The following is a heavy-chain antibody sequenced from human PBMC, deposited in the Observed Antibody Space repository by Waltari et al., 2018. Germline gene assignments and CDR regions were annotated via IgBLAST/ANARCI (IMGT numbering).Heavy chain of an antibody. CDR3: ARYYDSSGYYSSFLDY. CDR1: RYRFTSYW. V-gene: IGHV5-51*01. CDR2: IYPGDSDT. D-gene: IGHD3-22*01. J-gene: IGHJ4*02. Sequence: EVQLVQSGAEVKKHGESLTIYCKGSRYRFTSYWISWLRQMPGKGLEWMGIIYPGDSDTRYSPSFQGQVTISADKSISTAYLQWSSLKASDTAMYYCARYYDSSGYYSSFLDYWGQGTLVTVSS.